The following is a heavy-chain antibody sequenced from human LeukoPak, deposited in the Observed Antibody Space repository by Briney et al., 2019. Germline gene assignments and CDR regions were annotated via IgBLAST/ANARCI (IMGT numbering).Heavy chain of an antibody. CDR1: GGSFSGYY. J-gene: IGHJ4*02. V-gene: IGHV4-34*01. Sequence: SETLSLTFAVYGGSFSGYYWSWIRQPPGKGLEWIGEINHSGSTNYNPSLKSRVTISVDTSKNQFSLKLSSVTAADTAVYYCARGGDYGDYRYGVDYWGQGTLVTVSS. CDR3: ARGGDYGDYRYGVDY. D-gene: IGHD4-17*01. CDR2: INHSGST.